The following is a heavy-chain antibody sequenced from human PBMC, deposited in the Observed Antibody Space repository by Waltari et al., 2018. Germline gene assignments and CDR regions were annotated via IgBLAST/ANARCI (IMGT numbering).Heavy chain of an antibody. Sequence: QVQLVQSGAEVKKPGASVTVSCKASGYTFTSYGISWVRQAPGQGLEWMGWISAYNGNTNYAQKLQGRVTMTTDTSTSTAYMELRSLRSDDTAVYYCARGPWGYYDSSGYPYYFDYWGQGTLVTVSS. CDR2: ISAYNGNT. J-gene: IGHJ4*02. D-gene: IGHD3-22*01. CDR3: ARGPWGYYDSSGYPYYFDY. V-gene: IGHV1-18*01. CDR1: GYTFTSYG.